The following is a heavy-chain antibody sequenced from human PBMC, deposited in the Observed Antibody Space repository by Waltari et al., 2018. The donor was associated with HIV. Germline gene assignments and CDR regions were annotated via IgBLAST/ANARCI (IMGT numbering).Heavy chain of an antibody. D-gene: IGHD3-3*01. CDR3: ARVGLRFLEWSSRGNWFDP. Sequence: QVQLVQSGAEVKKPGASVKVSCKASGYTFTSYDINWVRQATGQRLEWMGWMSPNSGNTVYAQKCQGRGTMTRNTSISTAYMELSSLRSEDTAVYYCARVGLRFLEWSSRGNWFDPWGQGTLVTVSS. CDR2: MSPNSGNT. CDR1: GYTFTSYD. V-gene: IGHV1-8*01. J-gene: IGHJ5*02.